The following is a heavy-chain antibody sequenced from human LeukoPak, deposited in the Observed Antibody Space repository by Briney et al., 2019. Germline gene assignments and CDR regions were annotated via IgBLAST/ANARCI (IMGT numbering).Heavy chain of an antibody. Sequence: GESLKISCKGSGYRFTKSWIGWVRQMPGKGLEWLGIIYPDDSRTRYSPSFQGQVTISADKSISTAYLQWSSLKASDTAMYYCAMEGIAAADASFDYWGQGTLVTVSS. CDR3: AMEGIAAADASFDY. CDR1: GYRFTKSW. CDR2: IYPDDSRT. V-gene: IGHV5-51*01. D-gene: IGHD6-13*01. J-gene: IGHJ4*02.